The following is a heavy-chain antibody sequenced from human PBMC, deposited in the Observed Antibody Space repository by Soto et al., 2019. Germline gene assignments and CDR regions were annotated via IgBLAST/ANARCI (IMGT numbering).Heavy chain of an antibody. CDR1: GGSISSSNW. J-gene: IGHJ5*02. CDR2: IYYSGST. CDR3: ARGAHYDILTGPYNWFDP. V-gene: IGHV4-4*02. Sequence: SETLSLTCAVSGGSISSSNWWSWIRQPPGKGLEWIGSIYYSGSTYYNPSLKSRVTISVGTSKNQFSLKLSSVTAADTAVYYCARGAHYDILTGPYNWFDPWGQGTLVTVSS. D-gene: IGHD3-9*01.